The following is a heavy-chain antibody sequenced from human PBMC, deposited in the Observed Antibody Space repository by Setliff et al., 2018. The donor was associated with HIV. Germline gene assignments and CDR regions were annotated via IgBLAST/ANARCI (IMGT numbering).Heavy chain of an antibody. V-gene: IGHV4-4*08. Sequence: SETLSLTCPVSGGSIGGYYWSWIRQPPGTGLEWLGCIYSGGSTNYNPSLESRVTISLDTSKNQFSLRLTSVTAADTAVYYCARVRSYGSAYDAFDVWGPGTMVTVSS. CDR3: ARVRSYGSAYDAFDV. J-gene: IGHJ3*01. CDR2: IYSGGST. D-gene: IGHD3-10*01. CDR1: GGSIGGYY.